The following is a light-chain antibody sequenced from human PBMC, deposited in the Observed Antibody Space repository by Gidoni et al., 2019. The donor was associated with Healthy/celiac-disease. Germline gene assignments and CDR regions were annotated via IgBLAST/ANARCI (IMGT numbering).Light chain of an antibody. CDR1: KIGSKS. J-gene: IGLJ2*01. Sequence: SYVLTQPPSASVAPGQTARITCGGNKIGSKSVHWYQQKPGQAPVLVVYDDSDRPSGTPERFSGSNSGNTATLTISRVEAGDEADYYCQVWDSSSDHVVFGGGTKLTVL. V-gene: IGLV3-21*02. CDR3: QVWDSSSDHVV. CDR2: DDS.